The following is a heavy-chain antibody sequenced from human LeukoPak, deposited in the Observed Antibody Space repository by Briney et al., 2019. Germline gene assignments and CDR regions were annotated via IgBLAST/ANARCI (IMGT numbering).Heavy chain of an antibody. Sequence: RRSLRLSCAASGFTFSSDGMHWVRQAPGKGLEWVAVISYDGSNKYYADSVKGRFTISRDNSKNTLYLQMNSLRAEDTAVYYCAKERLKSSSWYTWTYYYGMDVWGQGTTVTVSS. CDR3: AKERLKSSSWYTWTYYYGMDV. CDR1: GFTFSSDG. D-gene: IGHD6-13*01. V-gene: IGHV3-30*18. CDR2: ISYDGSNK. J-gene: IGHJ6*02.